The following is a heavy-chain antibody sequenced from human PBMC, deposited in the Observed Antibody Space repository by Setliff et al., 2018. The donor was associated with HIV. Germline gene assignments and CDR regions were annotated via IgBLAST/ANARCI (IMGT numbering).Heavy chain of an antibody. CDR2: ISWDGGST. V-gene: IGHV3-43D*04. Sequence: PGGSLRLSCAASGFTFDDYAMHWVRQAPGKGLEWVSLISWDGGSTYYADSVKGRFTISRDNSKNSLYLQMNSLRAEDTALYYCAKGYRRSSGWPEYYYYAMDVWGQGITVTVSS. J-gene: IGHJ6*02. D-gene: IGHD6-19*01. CDR3: AKGYRRSSGWPEYYYYAMDV. CDR1: GFTFDDYA.